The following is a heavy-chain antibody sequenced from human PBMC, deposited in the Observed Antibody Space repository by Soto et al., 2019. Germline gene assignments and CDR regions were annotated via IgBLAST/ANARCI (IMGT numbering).Heavy chain of an antibody. CDR2: IYYRGST. CDR3: ARRSSSKGSTGGLPWTAWFDP. J-gene: IGHJ5*02. D-gene: IGHD6-13*01. Sequence: QVQLQESGPGLVKPSETLSLTCTVSGGFISSYYWSWIRQPPGKGLEWIGYIYYRGSTNYNPSLTSRVTISVDTSKNQFSLKLSSVTAADTAMYYCARRSSSKGSTGGLPWTAWFDPWGQGTLVTVSS. CDR1: GGFISSYY. V-gene: IGHV4-59*08.